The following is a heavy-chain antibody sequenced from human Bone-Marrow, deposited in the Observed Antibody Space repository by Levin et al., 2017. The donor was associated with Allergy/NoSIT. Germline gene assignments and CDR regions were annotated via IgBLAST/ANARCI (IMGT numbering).Heavy chain of an antibody. CDR1: GFTFSSYS. V-gene: IGHV3-21*01. Sequence: GESLKISCTASGFTFSSYSMNWVRQAPGKGLEWVSSITTSSTYIYYAASVRGRFTISRDNAKNSLYLQMDSLRAEDTAVYYCSREGDRNSDRLGYYFDCWGQGTLVAVSS. J-gene: IGHJ4*02. D-gene: IGHD3-22*01. CDR2: ITTSSTYI. CDR3: SREGDRNSDRLGYYFDC.